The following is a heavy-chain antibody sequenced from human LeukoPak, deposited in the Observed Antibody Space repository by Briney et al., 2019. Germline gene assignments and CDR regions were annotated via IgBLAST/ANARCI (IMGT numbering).Heavy chain of an antibody. CDR2: ISSNGGST. CDR1: GFTFSSYA. V-gene: IGHV3-64*01. Sequence: GGSVTLSCAASGFTFSSYAMHWVRQAPGKGLEYVSAISSNGGSTYYANSVKGRFTISRDNSKNTLYLQMGSLRAEDMAVYYCARVAIPYYYYHYMDVWGKGTTVSVSS. J-gene: IGHJ6*03. CDR3: ARVAIPYYYYHYMDV. D-gene: IGHD2-21*01.